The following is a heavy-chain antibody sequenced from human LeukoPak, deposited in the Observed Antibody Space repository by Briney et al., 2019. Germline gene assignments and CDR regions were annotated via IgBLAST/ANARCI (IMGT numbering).Heavy chain of an antibody. V-gene: IGHV1-2*02. CDR1: GYTFTGYY. CDR2: INPNSGGT. Sequence: GASVKASCKASGYTFTGYYMHWVRQAPGQGLEWMGWINPNSGGTNYAQKFQGRVTMTRDTSISTAYMELSRLRSDDTAVYYRARWPLDAYQLYGMDVWGQGTTVTVSS. D-gene: IGHD2-2*01. J-gene: IGHJ6*02. CDR3: ARWPLDAYQLYGMDV.